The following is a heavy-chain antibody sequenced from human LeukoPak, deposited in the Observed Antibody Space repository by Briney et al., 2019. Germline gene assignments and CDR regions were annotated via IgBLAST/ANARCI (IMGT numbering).Heavy chain of an antibody. CDR1: GFTFSKDD. J-gene: IGHJ2*01. CDR2: ISVTGDT. CDR3: TKEFCGSRAASAGGSYYDF. V-gene: IGHV3-13*01. Sequence: GGSLRLSCAASGFTFSKDDFHWVRQAPGKGLEWVAAISVTGDTYYSDSVKGRFTISREDAANSLYLQMRSLGAGDTALYYCTKEFCGSRAASAGGSYYDFWGRGALVTVSS. D-gene: IGHD2-15*01.